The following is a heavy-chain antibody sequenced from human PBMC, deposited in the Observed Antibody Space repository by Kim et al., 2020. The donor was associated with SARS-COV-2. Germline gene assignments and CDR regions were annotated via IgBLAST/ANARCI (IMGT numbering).Heavy chain of an antibody. CDR2: IWYDGSNK. J-gene: IGHJ4*02. V-gene: IGHV3-33*01. D-gene: IGHD3-22*01. Sequence: GGSLRLSCAASGFTFSSYGMHWVRQAPGKGLEWLAVIWYDGSNKYYADSVKGRFTISRDNSKNTLYLQMNSLRAEDTAVYYCARDVDYYDSSGYLYWGQG. CDR3: ARDVDYYDSSGYLY. CDR1: GFTFSSYG.